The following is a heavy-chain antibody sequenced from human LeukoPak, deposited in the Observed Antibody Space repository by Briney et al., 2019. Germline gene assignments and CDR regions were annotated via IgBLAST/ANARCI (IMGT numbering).Heavy chain of an antibody. CDR1: GFTFSSYS. D-gene: IGHD1-14*01. V-gene: IGHV3-48*02. CDR2: ISSSSSTI. CDR3: ARDRYNRRVYYYYGMDV. Sequence: GRSLRLSCAASGFTFSSYSMNWVRQAPGKGLEWVSYISSSSSTIYYADSVKGRFTISRDNAKNSLYLQMNSLRDEDTAVYYCARDRYNRRVYYYYGMDVWGQGTTVTASS. J-gene: IGHJ6*02.